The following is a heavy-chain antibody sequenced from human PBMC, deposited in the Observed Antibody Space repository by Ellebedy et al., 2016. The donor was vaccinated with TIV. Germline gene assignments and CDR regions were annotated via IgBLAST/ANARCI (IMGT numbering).Heavy chain of an antibody. CDR1: GYTFTSYS. CDR3: ARERATYCGGDCWHGDAFDM. D-gene: IGHD2-21*02. J-gene: IGHJ3*02. V-gene: IGHV1-46*01. CDR2: IVPSGGST. Sequence: ASVKVSCXTSGYTFTSYSINWLRQAPGQGLEWMGIIVPSGGSTNFAPKFQDRVTMTRDTSTSTVYMELSSLRSEDTAVYYCARERATYCGGDCWHGDAFDMWGQGTKVTVSS.